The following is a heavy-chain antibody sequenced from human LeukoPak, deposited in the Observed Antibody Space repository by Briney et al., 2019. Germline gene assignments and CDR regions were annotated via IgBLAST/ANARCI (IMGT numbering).Heavy chain of an antibody. D-gene: IGHD3-22*01. J-gene: IGHJ4*02. CDR3: ARHMTSGYTDY. V-gene: IGHV5-10-1*01. Sequence: PGESLKISCKGSGYSFTSYLISWVRQMPGKGLEWMARIDPTDSYTNYSPSFQGHVTISTDKSSSTAYLQWSSLKASDTAMYYCARHMTSGYTDYWGQGTLVTVSS. CDR1: GYSFTSYL. CDR2: IDPTDSYT.